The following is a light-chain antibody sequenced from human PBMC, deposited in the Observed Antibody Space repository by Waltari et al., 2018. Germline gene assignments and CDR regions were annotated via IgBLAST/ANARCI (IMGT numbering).Light chain of an antibody. CDR3: LQHTTYPFT. CDR1: QDIRND. V-gene: IGKV1-17*01. CDR2: GAS. J-gene: IGKJ3*01. Sequence: DIQMTQSPSSLSASIGDRVTIPCRASQDIRNDLGWFQQKPGEAPRRRIYGASTLQTGVPSRFSGSGSGTDFTLTIASLQPEDFATYYCLQHTTYPFTFGPGTKVDV.